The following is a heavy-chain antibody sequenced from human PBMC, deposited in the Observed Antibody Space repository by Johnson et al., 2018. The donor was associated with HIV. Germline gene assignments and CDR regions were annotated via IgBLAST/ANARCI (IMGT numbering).Heavy chain of an antibody. CDR2: IKYDGSGK. CDR3: ARSNAFDI. CDR1: GFTFDDYG. V-gene: IGHV3-7*01. J-gene: IGHJ3*02. Sequence: VQLVESWGGVVRPGGSLRLSCAASGFTFDDYGMSWVRQAPGKGLEWVAGIKYDGSGKFCVDPVKGRFTISRDNAKDSLFLQMNSLRAEDTAVYYCARSNAFDIWGQGTMVTVSS.